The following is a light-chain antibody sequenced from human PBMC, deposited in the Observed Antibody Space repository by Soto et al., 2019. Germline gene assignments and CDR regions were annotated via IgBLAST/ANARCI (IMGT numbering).Light chain of an antibody. CDR2: DVS. V-gene: IGLV2-18*02. CDR1: SSDVGSYNR. Sequence: QSVLTQPTSVSGSPGHSVAISCTGTSSDVGSYNRVSWYQQPPGSAPKLMIYDVSNRPSGVPDRFSGSKSGNAASLTISGLQAEDEADYYCSSYTSSNTYVFGTGTKVTVL. CDR3: SSYTSSNTYV. J-gene: IGLJ1*01.